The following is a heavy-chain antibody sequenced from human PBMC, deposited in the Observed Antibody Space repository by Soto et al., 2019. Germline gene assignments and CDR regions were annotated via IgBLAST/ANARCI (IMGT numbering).Heavy chain of an antibody. CDR1: GGTFSSYA. CDR2: IIPIFGTA. D-gene: IGHD5-12*01. Sequence: GASVKVSCKASGGTFSSYAISWVRQAPGQGLEWMGGIIPIFGTANYAQKFQGRVTITADESTSTAYMELSSLRSEDTAVYYCARDTVEMATIGGFDYWGQGTLVTVSS. J-gene: IGHJ4*02. CDR3: ARDTVEMATIGGFDY. V-gene: IGHV1-69*13.